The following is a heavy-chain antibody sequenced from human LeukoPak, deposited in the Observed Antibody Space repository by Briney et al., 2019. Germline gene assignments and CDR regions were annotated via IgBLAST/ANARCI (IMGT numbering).Heavy chain of an antibody. CDR2: ISAYNGNT. Sequence: ATVTVSCKASGYTFTSYGISWVRHAPGQGLEWMGWISAYNGNTNYAQKLQGRVTMTTDTSTSTANMELRSLRSDDTAVYYCWRDGSSSWYNCYGMDVWGQGTTVTVSS. CDR1: GYTFTSYG. CDR3: WRDGSSSWYNCYGMDV. D-gene: IGHD6-13*01. V-gene: IGHV1-18*01. J-gene: IGHJ6*02.